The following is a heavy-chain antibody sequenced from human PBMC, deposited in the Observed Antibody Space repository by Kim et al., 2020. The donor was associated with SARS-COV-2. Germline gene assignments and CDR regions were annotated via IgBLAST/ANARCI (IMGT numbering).Heavy chain of an antibody. CDR3: AREYSSGWYVDY. D-gene: IGHD6-19*01. V-gene: IGHV1-3*01. Sequence: KYSQKLQGRVTFTRDTSATTAYLELSSLRSEDTAVYYCAREYSSGWYVDYWGQGTLVAVSS. J-gene: IGHJ4*02.